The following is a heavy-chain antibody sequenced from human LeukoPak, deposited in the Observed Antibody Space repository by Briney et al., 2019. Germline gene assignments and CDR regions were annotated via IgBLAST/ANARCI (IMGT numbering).Heavy chain of an antibody. CDR2: IKSKTDGGTT. V-gene: IGHV3-15*01. J-gene: IGHJ3*02. Sequence: GGSLRLSCAASEFTLSNAWMSWVRQAPGKGLEWVGRIKSKTDGGTTDYAAPVKGRFTISRDDSKNTLYLQMNSLKTEDTAVYYCTSTMRITMVRGVNNDAFDIWGQGTMVTVSS. D-gene: IGHD3-10*01. CDR3: TSTMRITMVRGVNNDAFDI. CDR1: EFTLSNAW.